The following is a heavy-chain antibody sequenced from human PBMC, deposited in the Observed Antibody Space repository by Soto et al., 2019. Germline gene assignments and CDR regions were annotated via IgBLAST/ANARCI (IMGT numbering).Heavy chain of an antibody. CDR3: ARLPYYCTNGVCYTSFDY. CDR1: GGSISSGDYY. D-gene: IGHD2-8*01. J-gene: IGHJ4*02. Sequence: QVQLQESGPGLVKPSQTLSLTCTVSGGSISSGDYYWSWIRQPPGKGLEWIGYIYYSGSTYYNPSLSSRVTISVDTSKNQFSLKLSSVTAADTAVYYCARLPYYCTNGVCYTSFDYWGQGTLVTVSS. CDR2: IYYSGST. V-gene: IGHV4-30-4*01.